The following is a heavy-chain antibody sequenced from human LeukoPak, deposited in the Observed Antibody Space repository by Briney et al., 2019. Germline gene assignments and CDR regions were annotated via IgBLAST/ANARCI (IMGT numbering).Heavy chain of an antibody. Sequence: ASGKVSCKASGYTFTSYGISWVRQAPGQGLEWMGWIIAYNGNTNYAQKLQGRVTMTTDTSTSTAHMELRSLRSDDTAVYYCARSTIGYCSGGSCYSLDYFDYWGQGTLVTVSS. CDR2: IIAYNGNT. D-gene: IGHD2-15*01. J-gene: IGHJ4*02. V-gene: IGHV1-18*01. CDR3: ARSTIGYCSGGSCYSLDYFDY. CDR1: GYTFTSYG.